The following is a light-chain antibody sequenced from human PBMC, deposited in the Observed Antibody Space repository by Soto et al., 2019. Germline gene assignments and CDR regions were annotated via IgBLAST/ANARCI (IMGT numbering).Light chain of an antibody. V-gene: IGLV3-9*01. CDR3: HVWDSRTAHVV. Sequence: SYELTQPLSVSVDLGQTARINCGGNNIGSKNVHWYQQQPGQAPVLVIYRDSNRPSGIPERFSGSNSGNTATLTISRAQAGDEADYYCHVWDSRTAHVVFGGGTQLTVL. J-gene: IGLJ2*01. CDR1: NIGSKN. CDR2: RDS.